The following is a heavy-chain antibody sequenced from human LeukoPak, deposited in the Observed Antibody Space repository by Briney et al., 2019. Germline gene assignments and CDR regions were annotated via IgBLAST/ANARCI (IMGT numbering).Heavy chain of an antibody. D-gene: IGHD4-17*01. CDR3: AKDPMRYTVATKYYYYYYMDV. J-gene: IGHJ6*03. CDR1: GFTFSSYD. V-gene: IGHV3-13*01. CDR2: IGTAGDT. Sequence: GGSLRLSCAASGFTFSSYDMHWVRQATGKGLEWVSAIGTAGDTYYPGSVKGRFTISRDNSKNTLYLQMNSLRAEDTAVYYCAKDPMRYTVATKYYYYYYMDVWGKGTTVTISS.